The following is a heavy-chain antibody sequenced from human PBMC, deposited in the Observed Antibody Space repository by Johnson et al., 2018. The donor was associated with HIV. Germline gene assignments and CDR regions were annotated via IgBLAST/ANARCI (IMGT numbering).Heavy chain of an antibody. V-gene: IGHV3-30*04. CDR2: ISYDGSNK. Sequence: VQLVESGGGVVQPGRSLRLSCAASGFTFSSYAMHWVRQAPGKGLEWVAVISYDGSNKYYADSVKGRFTISRDNSKNTLYLQMNSLIAEDTAVYYCARNRISLWFREGAFDIWGQGTMVTVSS. CDR1: GFTFSSYA. D-gene: IGHD3-10*01. J-gene: IGHJ3*02. CDR3: ARNRISLWFREGAFDI.